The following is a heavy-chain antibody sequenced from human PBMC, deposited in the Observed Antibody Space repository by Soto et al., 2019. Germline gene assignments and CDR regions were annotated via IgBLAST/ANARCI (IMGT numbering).Heavy chain of an antibody. D-gene: IGHD6-19*01. V-gene: IGHV1-18*01. Sequence: QVQLVQSGAEVKKPGASVKVSCKASGYTFSSYGISWVRQAPGQGLEWMGWISAYNGNTNYAQKLQGRVTMTTDTSTSTAYMELRSLRSDDTAVYYCARFAVAVAGTHHGTDMDVWGQGTTVTVSS. CDR1: GYTFSSYG. CDR3: ARFAVAVAGTHHGTDMDV. CDR2: ISAYNGNT. J-gene: IGHJ6*02.